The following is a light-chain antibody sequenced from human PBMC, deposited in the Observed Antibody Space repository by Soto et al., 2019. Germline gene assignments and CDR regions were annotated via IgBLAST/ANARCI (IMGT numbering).Light chain of an antibody. CDR2: AAS. V-gene: IGKV1-39*01. J-gene: IGKJ5*01. CDR1: QSISSY. Sequence: DIQMTQSPSSLSASVGDRVTITCRASQSISSYLNWYQQKPGKAPKLLIYAASSLQSGVPSRFSGSVSGTDFTLTISSLQPEDFATYYCQQSYSTPLITFGQGTRLEIK. CDR3: QQSYSTPLIT.